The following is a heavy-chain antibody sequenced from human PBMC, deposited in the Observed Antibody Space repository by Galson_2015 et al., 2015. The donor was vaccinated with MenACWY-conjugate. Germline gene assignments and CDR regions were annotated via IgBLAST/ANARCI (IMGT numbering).Heavy chain of an antibody. J-gene: IGHJ3*02. Sequence: SLRLSCAASGFTFGNAWMNWVRQAPGKGLEWVGRIKSKTDGGTTDYAAPVKGRFTISRDDSKNTLYLQMNSLKTEDTAVCYCTTDSEVVVAAFDIWGQGTMVTVSS. CDR3: TTDSEVVVAAFDI. V-gene: IGHV3-15*07. D-gene: IGHD2-15*01. CDR2: IKSKTDGGTT. CDR1: GFTFGNAW.